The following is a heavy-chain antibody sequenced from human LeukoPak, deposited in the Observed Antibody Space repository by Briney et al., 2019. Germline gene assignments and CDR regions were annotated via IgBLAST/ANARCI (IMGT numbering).Heavy chain of an antibody. CDR1: GFTFSGSI. J-gene: IGHJ3*02. CDR3: TRQFSGNLKRERRQARGAFDI. D-gene: IGHD3-10*01. CDR2: TSSKANTYAP. V-gene: IGHV3-73*01. Sequence: GGSLRLSCAGSGFTFSGSIMHWVRQPSGEGLECVGRTSSKANTYAPAHAASVKGRFTISREDSQNTADLLISRLPTGESPGYYRTRQFSGNLKRERRQARGAFDIWGQGTMVTVSS.